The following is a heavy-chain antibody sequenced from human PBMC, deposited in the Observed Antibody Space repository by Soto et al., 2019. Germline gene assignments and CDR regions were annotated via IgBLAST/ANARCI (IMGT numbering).Heavy chain of an antibody. CDR1: GFTFNSYS. CDR2: ISSSSTTK. J-gene: IGHJ4*02. V-gene: IGHV3-48*04. Sequence: PGGSLRLSCAASGFTFNSYSMNWVRQAPGKGLEWVSYISSSSTTKYYTDSVKGRFTISRDNAKNSLSLQMDSLRPEDTAFYYCVKDSGTYSQYFDYWGKGILVTVSS. D-gene: IGHD1-26*01. CDR3: VKDSGTYSQYFDY.